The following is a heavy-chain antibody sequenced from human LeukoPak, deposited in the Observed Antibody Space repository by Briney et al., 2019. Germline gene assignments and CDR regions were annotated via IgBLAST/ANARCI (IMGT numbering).Heavy chain of an antibody. D-gene: IGHD3-10*01. V-gene: IGHV6-1*01. CDR2: AYYRSKWYI. CDR1: GDSVSGSPAV. Sequence: QTLSLTCAISGDSVSGSPAVWNWIRQSPSRGLEWLGRAYYRSKWYIDYAVSVKGRITITPDTSKNQFSLQLNSVTPEDTAVYYCARGAVRGGTNLDYWGQGTLVTVSS. CDR3: ARGAVRGGTNLDY. J-gene: IGHJ4*02.